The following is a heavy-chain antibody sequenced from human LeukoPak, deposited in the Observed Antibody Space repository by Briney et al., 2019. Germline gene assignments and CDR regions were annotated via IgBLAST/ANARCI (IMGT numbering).Heavy chain of an antibody. J-gene: IGHJ4*02. CDR1: GFPFTSHW. V-gene: IGHV3-7*01. CDR3: ARNHCWRFEF. Sequence: PGGSLRLSCAPSGFPFTSHWMSWLRQAPGRGLEWVANIKEDATETYYVDSVKGRFTISRDNAKNVLYLQMNSLGLEDTAVYYCARNHCWRFEFWGQGTVVTVSS. D-gene: IGHD1-14*01. CDR2: IKEDATET.